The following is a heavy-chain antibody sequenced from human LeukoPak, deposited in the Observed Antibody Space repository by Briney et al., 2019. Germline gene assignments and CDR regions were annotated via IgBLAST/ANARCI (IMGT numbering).Heavy chain of an antibody. V-gene: IGHV3-21*04. CDR2: ISSSGSYI. CDR3: AKVRSGHYYFDY. Sequence: GGSLRLSCAASEFTFSSYSMNWVRQAPGKGLEWVSSISSSGSYIYYADTVKGRFTISRDNAKKSLYLQMNSLRAEDTAVYHCAKVRSGHYYFDYWGQGTLVTVSS. CDR1: EFTFSSYS. J-gene: IGHJ4*02. D-gene: IGHD2-15*01.